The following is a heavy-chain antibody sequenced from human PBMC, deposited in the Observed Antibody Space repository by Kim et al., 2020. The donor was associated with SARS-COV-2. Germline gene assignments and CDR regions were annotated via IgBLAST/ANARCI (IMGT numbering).Heavy chain of an antibody. CDR1: GFTFSGSA. V-gene: IGHV3-73*01. Sequence: GGSLRLSCAASGFTFSGSAMHWVRQASGKGLEWVGRIRSKANSYATAYAASVKGRFTISRDDSKNTAYLQMNSLKTEDTAVYYCTRRGYGSGTYHGMDVWGQGTTVTVSS. J-gene: IGHJ6*02. CDR3: TRRGYGSGTYHGMDV. CDR2: IRSKANSYAT. D-gene: IGHD3-10*01.